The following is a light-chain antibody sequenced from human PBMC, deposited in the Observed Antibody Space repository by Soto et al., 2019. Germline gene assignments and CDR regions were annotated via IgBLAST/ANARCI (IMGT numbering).Light chain of an antibody. J-gene: IGKJ1*01. CDR3: QQRSNWPPTWT. V-gene: IGKV3-11*01. CDR2: DVS. Sequence: EIVLTQSPATLSLSPGERATLSCRASQSLTKYLAWYQQKPGQAPRLLIFDVSNRATGIPARFSGGGSGTDFALTISNLEPEDFAVYYCQQRSNWPPTWTFGQGTKVEIK. CDR1: QSLTKY.